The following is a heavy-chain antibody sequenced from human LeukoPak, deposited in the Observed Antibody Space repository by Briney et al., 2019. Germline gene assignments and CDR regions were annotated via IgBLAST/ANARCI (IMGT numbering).Heavy chain of an antibody. J-gene: IGHJ4*02. CDR1: GYTFTSYG. Sequence: ALVKVSCKASGYTFTSYGISWVRQAPGQGLEWMGWISAYNGNTNYAQKLQGRVTMTTDTSTSTAYMELRSLRSDDTAVYYCARGYYYDSSGYKPFDYWGQGTLVTVSS. V-gene: IGHV1-18*01. CDR3: ARGYYYDSSGYKPFDY. CDR2: ISAYNGNT. D-gene: IGHD3-22*01.